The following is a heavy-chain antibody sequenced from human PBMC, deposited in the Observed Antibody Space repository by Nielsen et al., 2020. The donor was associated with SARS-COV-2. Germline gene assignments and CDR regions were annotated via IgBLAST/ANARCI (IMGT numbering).Heavy chain of an antibody. Sequence: SVKVSCKASGGTLTSYAISWVRQAPGQGLEWMGGIIPLLGTVHYAQNFLGRVTVTADKSTSTAYMDLSSLRSEDTAVYYCARGTTFGVVLIDYWGQGTLVTVSS. D-gene: IGHD3-3*01. V-gene: IGHV1-69*10. CDR3: ARGTTFGVVLIDY. CDR2: IIPLLGTV. J-gene: IGHJ4*02. CDR1: GGTLTSYA.